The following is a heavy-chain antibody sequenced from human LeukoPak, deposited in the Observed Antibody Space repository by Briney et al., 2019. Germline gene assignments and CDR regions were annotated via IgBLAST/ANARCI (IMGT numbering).Heavy chain of an antibody. D-gene: IGHD3-9*01. J-gene: IGHJ4*02. Sequence: GGSLRLSCAASGFTFNIYGMNWVRQAPGKGLEGVSSISISSNYKYYPDSLKGRFTISRDNAKNSLYLQMNSLRAEDTAVYYCARDADVLRYFDWLLSYYFDYWGQGTLVTVSS. CDR3: ARDADVLRYFDWLLSYYFDY. V-gene: IGHV3-21*01. CDR1: GFTFNIYG. CDR2: ISISSNYK.